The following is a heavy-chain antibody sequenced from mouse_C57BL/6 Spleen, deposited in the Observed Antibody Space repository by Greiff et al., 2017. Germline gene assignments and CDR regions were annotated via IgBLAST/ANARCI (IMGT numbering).Heavy chain of an antibody. CDR1: GYTFTSYW. J-gene: IGHJ1*03. D-gene: IGHD1-1*01. Sequence: QVQLQQPGAELVRPGSSVKLSCKASGYTFTSYWMHWVKPRPIQGLEWIGNIDPSDSETHYNQKFKDKATLTVDKSSSTAYMQLSSLTSEDSAVYYCARGFITTVVDWYFDVWGTGTTVTVSS. V-gene: IGHV1-52*01. CDR2: IDPSDSET. CDR3: ARGFITTVVDWYFDV.